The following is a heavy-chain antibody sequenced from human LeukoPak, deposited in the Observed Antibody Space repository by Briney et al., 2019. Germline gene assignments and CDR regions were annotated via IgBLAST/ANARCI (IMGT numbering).Heavy chain of an antibody. Sequence: PGGSLRLSCAASGFTVSTYAMSWVRQAPGKGLEWGSAITGSGGSTNYADSVKGRFTISRDNSKNTLYLQMNSLRAEDTAVYYCAKDQGDYSSGWSIFDYWGQGSLVTVSS. CDR3: AKDQGDYSSGWSIFDY. D-gene: IGHD6-19*01. J-gene: IGHJ4*02. CDR1: GFTVSTYA. CDR2: ITGSGGST. V-gene: IGHV3-23*01.